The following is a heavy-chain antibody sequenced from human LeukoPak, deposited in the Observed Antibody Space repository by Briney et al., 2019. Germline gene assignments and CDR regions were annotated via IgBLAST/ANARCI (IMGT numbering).Heavy chain of an antibody. J-gene: IGHJ4*02. CDR1: GVSISGYY. Sequence: SETLSLTCTVSGVSISGYYWSWIRQPAGKGLEWIGRIYTSGTSNYNPSLKSRVTMSVDTSKNQFSVKLSSVTAADTAVYYCARGDFWSGFYNYWGQGTLVTVSS. D-gene: IGHD3-3*01. V-gene: IGHV4-4*07. CDR3: ARGDFWSGFYNY. CDR2: IYTSGTS.